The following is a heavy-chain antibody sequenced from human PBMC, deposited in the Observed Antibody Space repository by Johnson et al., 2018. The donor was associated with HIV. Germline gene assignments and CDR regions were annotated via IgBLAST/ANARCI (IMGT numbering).Heavy chain of an antibody. D-gene: IGHD2-15*01. CDR3: ARDKYCSGGSCYLDAFDI. CDR1: GFTFDDYG. CDR2: ISGSGGST. V-gene: IGHV3-23*04. J-gene: IGHJ3*02. Sequence: EVQLVESGGGLVQPGGSLRLSCAASGFTFDDYGMSWVRQAPGKGLEWVSAISGSGGSTYYADSVKGRFTISRDNSKNTLYLQMNSLRAEDTAVYYCARDKYCSGGSCYLDAFDIWGQGTMVIVSS.